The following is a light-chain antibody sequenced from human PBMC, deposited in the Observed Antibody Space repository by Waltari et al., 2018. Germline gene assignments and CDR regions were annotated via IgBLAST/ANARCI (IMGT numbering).Light chain of an antibody. J-gene: IGKJ4*01. CDR3: QQRRSWPPT. CDR1: QTVDSY. CDR2: DTS. Sequence: EIVLTQSPATLSLSPGERATLSCRASQTVDSYLIWYQQRPGQAPRLLIYDTSDRATGIPARFSGSGSGTDYTLTISSLEPEDFAVYYCQQRRSWPPTFGGGTKVEIK. V-gene: IGKV3-11*01.